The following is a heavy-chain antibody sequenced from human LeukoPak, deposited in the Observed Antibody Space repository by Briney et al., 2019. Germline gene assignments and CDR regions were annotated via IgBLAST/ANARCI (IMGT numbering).Heavy chain of an antibody. V-gene: IGHV1-2*02. CDR3: AREYYDILTGYPAGFDY. CDR2: INANSGGT. Sequence: ASVKVSCKASGYTFTGYYMHWVRQAPGQGREWMGWINANSGGTHYAQKFQGRVTMTRDTSISTAYMEPSRLRSDDTAVYYCAREYYDILTGYPAGFDYWGQGTLVTVSS. D-gene: IGHD3-9*01. J-gene: IGHJ4*02. CDR1: GYTFTGYY.